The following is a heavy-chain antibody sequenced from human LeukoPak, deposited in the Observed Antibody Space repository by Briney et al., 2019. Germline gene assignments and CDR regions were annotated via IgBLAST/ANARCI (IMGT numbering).Heavy chain of an antibody. J-gene: IGHJ6*02. V-gene: IGHV4-59*08. CDR2: ISYSGST. CDR3: ARHNCGGDCYSRYYYYYGMDV. D-gene: IGHD2-21*02. Sequence: PSETLSLTCTVSGGSISSYYWCWIRQPPGKGLEWIGYISYSGSTNYNPTLKSRVIISVDTSKNQFPLKLSSMTAADTAVYYCARHNCGGDCYSRYYYYYGMDVWGQGATVTVSS. CDR1: GGSISSYY.